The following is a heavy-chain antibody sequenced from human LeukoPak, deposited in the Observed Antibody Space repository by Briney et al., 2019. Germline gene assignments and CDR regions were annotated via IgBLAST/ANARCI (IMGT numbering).Heavy chain of an antibody. CDR1: GGSISSYD. CDR3: ARLAIRPYNWFDP. CDR2: IYYSGST. V-gene: IGHV4-59*08. D-gene: IGHD2-2*02. J-gene: IGHJ5*02. Sequence: SGTLSLTCTVSGGSISSYDWSWIRQHPGKGLEWIGYIYYSGSTNYNPSLKSRVTISVDTSKNQFSLKLSSVTAADTAVYYCARLAIRPYNWFDPWGQGTLVTVSS.